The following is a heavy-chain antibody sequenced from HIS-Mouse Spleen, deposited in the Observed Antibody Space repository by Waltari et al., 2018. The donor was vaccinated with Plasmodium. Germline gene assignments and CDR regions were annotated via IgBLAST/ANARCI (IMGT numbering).Heavy chain of an antibody. CDR3: AREFPGFDY. CDR1: GLTVSSNY. CDR2: IYSGGST. V-gene: IGHV3-53*02. J-gene: IGHJ4*02. D-gene: IGHD1-1*01. Sequence: EVQLVATGGGLIQPGGSLRRSCAASGLTVSSNYLSWVRQAPGKGLEWVSVIYSGGSTYYADSVKGRFTISRDNSKNTLYLQMNSLRAEDTAVYYCAREFPGFDYWGQGTLVTVSS.